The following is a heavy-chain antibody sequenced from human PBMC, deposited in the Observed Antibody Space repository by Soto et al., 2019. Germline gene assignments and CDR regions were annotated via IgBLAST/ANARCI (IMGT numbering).Heavy chain of an antibody. V-gene: IGHV4-59*01. Sequence: SETLSLTCTVSGGSISSYYWSWIRQPPGKGLEWIGFIYYSGSTNYNPSLKSRVTISVVTSKNQFSLKLGSVTAADTAVYYCARDRRVYGGWFDPWGQGTLVTVSS. J-gene: IGHJ5*02. CDR1: GGSISSYY. D-gene: IGHD4-17*01. CDR2: IYYSGST. CDR3: ARDRRVYGGWFDP.